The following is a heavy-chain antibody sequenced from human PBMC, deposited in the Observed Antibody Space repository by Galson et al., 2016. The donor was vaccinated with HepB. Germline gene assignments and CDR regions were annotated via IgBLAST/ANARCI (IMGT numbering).Heavy chain of an antibody. CDR3: VSAYASGWFGFDGAFDY. V-gene: IGHV3-15*01. CDR1: GFTFRNAW. Sequence: SLRLSCAASGFTFRNAWVSWVRQAPGKGLEWDGRSKSKNDGGTIEYAAPVKGRFTISRDDSKDTAYLLMDSLRTEDTGVYYCVSAYASGWFGFDGAFDYWGQGTLVTVSS. D-gene: IGHD6-19*01. J-gene: IGHJ4*02. CDR2: SKSKNDGGTI.